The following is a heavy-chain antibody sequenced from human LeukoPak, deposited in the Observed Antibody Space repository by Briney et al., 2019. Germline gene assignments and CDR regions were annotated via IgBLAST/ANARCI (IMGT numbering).Heavy chain of an antibody. J-gene: IGHJ5*02. CDR3: ARVFVDGNNSYGGNNWFDP. V-gene: IGHV4-31*03. CDR1: GASVGSGAFY. CDR2: IYNTGAT. D-gene: IGHD5-18*01. Sequence: SQTLSLTCTISGASVGSGAFYWTWVRQQPGKGLEWIGYIYNTGATNYNPSLKSRVTISVDTSKNQISLKLSSVTAADTAVYYCARVFVDGNNSYGGNNWFDPWGQGTLVTVSS.